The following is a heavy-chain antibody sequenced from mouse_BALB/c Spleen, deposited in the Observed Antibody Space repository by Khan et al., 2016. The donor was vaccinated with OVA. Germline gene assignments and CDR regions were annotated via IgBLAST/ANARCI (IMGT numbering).Heavy chain of an antibody. J-gene: IGHJ3*01. V-gene: IGHV2-2*02. CDR2: IWSGGST. CDR1: GFSLTTYG. D-gene: IGHD2-4*01. Sequence: QVQLKESGPGLVQPSQSLSITCTVSGFSLTTYGVHWVRQSPGKGLEWLGVIWSGGSTDYNAAFISRLSIRKDSSKSQVFFKMNSLQVNDTAIYYCARNYDYDEGLAYWGQGTVVTVSA. CDR3: ARNYDYDEGLAY.